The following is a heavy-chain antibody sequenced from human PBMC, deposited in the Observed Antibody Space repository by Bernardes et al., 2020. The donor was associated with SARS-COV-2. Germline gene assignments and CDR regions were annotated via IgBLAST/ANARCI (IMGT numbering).Heavy chain of an antibody. CDR3: AKNKGPGSHTTYAMDV. Sequence: GGSLRLAGVVSGITFSSLAIRWVRQAPGKGLEWVSMITGGGSTFYADSVKGRSTISRDNSKDTLYLQMNNLRTEDTAIYYCAKNKGPGSHTTYAMDVWGQGPTVTVS. CDR1: GITFSSLA. CDR2: ITGGGST. V-gene: IGHV3-23*01. J-gene: IGHJ6*02. D-gene: IGHD3-10*01.